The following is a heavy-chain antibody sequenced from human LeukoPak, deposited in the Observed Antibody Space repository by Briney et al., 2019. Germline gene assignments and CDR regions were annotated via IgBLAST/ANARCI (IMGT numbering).Heavy chain of an antibody. CDR2: INPNSGGT. J-gene: IGHJ3*02. D-gene: IGHD1-26*01. CDR1: GCTFTGYY. CDR3: ARDSSGSYRIAFDK. Sequence: ASVKVSCKASGCTFTGYYIHWVRQAPGQGLEWMGWINPNSGGTNYALKFQGRVTMTRDTSISTAYMELRRLRSDDTAVYYCARDSSGSYRIAFDKWGQGTMVTVSS. V-gene: IGHV1-2*02.